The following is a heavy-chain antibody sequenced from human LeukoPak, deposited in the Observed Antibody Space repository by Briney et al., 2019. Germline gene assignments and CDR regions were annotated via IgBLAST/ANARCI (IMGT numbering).Heavy chain of an antibody. Sequence: PGGSLRLSCAASGFTFSSYSMNWVRQAPGKGLEWVSSISSSSSYIYYADSVKGRFTISRDNAKNSLYLQMNSLRAEDTAVYYCARGYNWNYEFDYWGQGTLVTVSS. J-gene: IGHJ4*02. D-gene: IGHD1-7*01. CDR1: GFTFSSYS. V-gene: IGHV3-21*01. CDR3: ARGYNWNYEFDY. CDR2: ISSSSSYI.